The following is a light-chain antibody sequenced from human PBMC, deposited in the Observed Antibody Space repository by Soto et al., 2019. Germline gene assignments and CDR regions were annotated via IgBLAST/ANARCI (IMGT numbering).Light chain of an antibody. CDR3: QQYNNWPPWT. J-gene: IGKJ1*01. Sequence: EIVMTQSPATLSVSPGERATLSCRASQSVSTNLAWYQQKPGQAPRLVIYGASTRATGIPARFSGSGSGTEFTLTISSLQSEDFAVYYCQQYNNWPPWTFGQGTNADIK. CDR1: QSVSTN. V-gene: IGKV3-15*01. CDR2: GAS.